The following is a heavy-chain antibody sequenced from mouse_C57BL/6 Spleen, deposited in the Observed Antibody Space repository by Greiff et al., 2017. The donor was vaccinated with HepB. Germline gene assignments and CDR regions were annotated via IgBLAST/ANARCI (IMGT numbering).Heavy chain of an antibody. Sequence: QVQLQQPGAELVKPGASVKMSCKASGYTFTSYWITWVKQRPGHGLEWIGDIYPGSGSTNYNEKFKSKATLTVDTSSSTAYMQLSSLTSEDSAVYYCARCYGGYFDVWGTGTTVTVSS. V-gene: IGHV1-55*01. J-gene: IGHJ1*03. CDR1: GYTFTSYW. D-gene: IGHD1-1*01. CDR2: IYPGSGST. CDR3: ARCYGGYFDV.